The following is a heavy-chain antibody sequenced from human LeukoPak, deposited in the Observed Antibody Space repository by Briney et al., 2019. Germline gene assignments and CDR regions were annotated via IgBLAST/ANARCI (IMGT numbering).Heavy chain of an antibody. J-gene: IGHJ6*03. D-gene: IGHD3-10*01. CDR2: MNPNSGNT. Sequence: ASVKVSCKASGYTFTSYDINWVRQATGQGLEWMGWMNPNSGNTGYAQKFQGRVTMTRNTSISTAYMELSSLRSEDTAVYYCARTGITMVRGVIYYYYMDVWGKGTTVTVSS. V-gene: IGHV1-8*01. CDR1: GYTFTSYD. CDR3: ARTGITMVRGVIYYYYMDV.